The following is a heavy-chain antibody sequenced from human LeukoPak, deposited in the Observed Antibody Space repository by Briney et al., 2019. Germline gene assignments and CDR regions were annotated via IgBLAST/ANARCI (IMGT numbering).Heavy chain of an antibody. CDR1: GGSISSSSYY. CDR2: IYYSGST. Sequence: PSETLSLTCTVSGGSISSSSYYWGWIRQPPGKGLEWIGSIYYSGSTYYNPSLKSRVTISVDTSKNQFSLKLSSVTAADTAVYYCARTRYYYNSRSYGAPYYFDYWGQGTLVTVSS. V-gene: IGHV4-39*01. D-gene: IGHD3-10*01. J-gene: IGHJ4*02. CDR3: ARTRYYYNSRSYGAPYYFDY.